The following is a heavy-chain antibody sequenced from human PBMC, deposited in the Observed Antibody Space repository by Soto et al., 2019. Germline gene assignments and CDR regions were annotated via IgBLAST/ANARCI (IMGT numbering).Heavy chain of an antibody. CDR1: GFTFSSYA. J-gene: IGHJ6*02. CDR2: ISYDGSNK. D-gene: IGHD3-3*01. Sequence: QVQLVESGGGVVQPGRSLRLSCAASGFTFSSYAMHWVRQAPGKGLEWVAVISYDGSNKYYADSVKGRFTISRDNSKNTLYLQMTSLRAEDTAVYYCARGRGVLRFLAWLPARGKRNGMDVWGQGTTVTVSS. CDR3: ARGRGVLRFLAWLPARGKRNGMDV. V-gene: IGHV3-30-3*01.